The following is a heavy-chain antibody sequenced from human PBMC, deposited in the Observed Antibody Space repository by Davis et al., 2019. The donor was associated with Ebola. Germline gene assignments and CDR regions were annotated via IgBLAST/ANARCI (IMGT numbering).Heavy chain of an antibody. CDR1: GGSFSGYY. CDR3: AREGYCSGGSCYGVDHAFDI. D-gene: IGHD2-15*01. J-gene: IGHJ3*02. Sequence: SETLSLTCAVYGGSFSGYYWSWIRQPPGKGLEWIGEINHSGSTNYNPSLKSRVTISVDTSKNQFSLKLSSVTAADTAVYYCAREGYCSGGSCYGVDHAFDIWGQGTTVTVSS. V-gene: IGHV4-34*01. CDR2: INHSGST.